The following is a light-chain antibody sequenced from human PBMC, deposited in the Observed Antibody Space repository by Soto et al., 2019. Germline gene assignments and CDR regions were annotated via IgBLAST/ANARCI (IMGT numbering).Light chain of an antibody. Sequence: QSVLTQPASVSGSPGQSITVSCAGTSSDVGGYNLVSWYQQHPGKAPKLIIYEGTERPSGISPRFSGSKSGNTASLTISGLQAEDEADYYCSSYTSSSIYGFGSGTKV. CDR2: EGT. J-gene: IGLJ1*01. CDR1: SSDVGGYNL. CDR3: SSYTSSSIYG. V-gene: IGLV2-23*01.